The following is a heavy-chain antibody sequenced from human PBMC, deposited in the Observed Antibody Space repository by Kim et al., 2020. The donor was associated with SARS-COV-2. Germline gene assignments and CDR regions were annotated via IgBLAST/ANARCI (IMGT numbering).Heavy chain of an antibody. CDR3: ARSCSGGSCLYPFDY. J-gene: IGHJ4*02. D-gene: IGHD2-15*01. Sequence: QKFQDRVTITRETSASTAYMELSSLRSEDTAVYYCARSCSGGSCLYPFDYWGQGTLVTVSS. V-gene: IGHV1-3*01.